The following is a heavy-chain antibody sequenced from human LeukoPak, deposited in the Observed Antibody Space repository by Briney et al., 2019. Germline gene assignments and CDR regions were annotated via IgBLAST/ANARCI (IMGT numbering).Heavy chain of an antibody. CDR3: ARRSVGGSGLTNRWFDP. D-gene: IGHD3-3*01. CDR2: IIPIFGTA. J-gene: IGHJ5*02. CDR1: GGTFSSYA. Sequence: GASVNVSCKASGGTFSSYAISWVRQAPGQGLEWMGGIIPIFGTANYAQKFQGRVTITADESTSTAYMELSSLRSEDTAVYYCARRSVGGSGLTNRWFDPWGQGTLVTVSS. V-gene: IGHV1-69*01.